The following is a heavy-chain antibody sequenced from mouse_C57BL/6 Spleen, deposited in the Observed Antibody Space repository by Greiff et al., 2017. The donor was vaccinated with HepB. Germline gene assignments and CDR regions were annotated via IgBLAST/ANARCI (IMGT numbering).Heavy chain of an antibody. J-gene: IGHJ4*01. CDR2: IYPGDGDT. CDR3: ARSHYDAMDY. V-gene: IGHV1-82*01. D-gene: IGHD1-1*02. Sequence: QVQLKESGPELVKPGASVKISCKASGYAFSSSWMNWVKQRPGKGLEWIGRIYPGDGDTNYNGKFKGKATLTADKSSSTAYMQLSSLTSEDSAVYFCARSHYDAMDYWGQGTSVTVSS. CDR1: GYAFSSSW.